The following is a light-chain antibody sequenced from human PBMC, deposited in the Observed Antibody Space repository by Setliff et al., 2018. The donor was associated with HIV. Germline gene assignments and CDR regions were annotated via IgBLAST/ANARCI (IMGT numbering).Light chain of an antibody. J-gene: IGLJ2*01. Sequence: QSALTQPASVSGSPGQSITISCTGSISDIGDYESVSWYQQHPGEVPKLMIYDVTKRPSGVSNRFSASKSGNTASLTISGLQAEDEAHYYCCSYAGGDTWIFGGGTKVTVL. V-gene: IGLV2-23*02. CDR1: ISDIGDYES. CDR3: CSYAGGDTWI. CDR2: DVT.